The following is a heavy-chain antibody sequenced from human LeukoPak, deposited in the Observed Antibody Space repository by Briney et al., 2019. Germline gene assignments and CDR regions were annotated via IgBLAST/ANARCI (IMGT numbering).Heavy chain of an antibody. V-gene: IGHV3-53*01. CDR2: IYSGGST. D-gene: IGHD3-3*01. Sequence: PGGSLRLSCAASGFTVSSNYMSWVRQAPGKGLEWVSVIYSGGSTYHADSVKGRFTISRDNSKNTLYLQMNSLRAEDTAVYYCARSYYDFWSGYYPPGWFDPWGQGTLVTVSS. CDR1: GFTVSSNY. CDR3: ARSYYDFWSGYYPPGWFDP. J-gene: IGHJ5*02.